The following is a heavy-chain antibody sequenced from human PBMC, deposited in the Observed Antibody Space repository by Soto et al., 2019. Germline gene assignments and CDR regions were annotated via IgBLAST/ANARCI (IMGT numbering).Heavy chain of an antibody. V-gene: IGHV3-11*01. D-gene: IGHD6-13*01. J-gene: IGHJ3*02. CDR2: ISSSGSTI. CDR3: ATQVEKQLLAAFDI. CDR1: GFTFSDYY. Sequence: SLRLSCAASGFTFSDYYMSWIRQAPGKGLEWVSYISSSGSTIYYADSVKGRFTISGDNAKNSLYLQMNSLRAEDTAVYYCATQVEKQLLAAFDIWGQGTMVTVSS.